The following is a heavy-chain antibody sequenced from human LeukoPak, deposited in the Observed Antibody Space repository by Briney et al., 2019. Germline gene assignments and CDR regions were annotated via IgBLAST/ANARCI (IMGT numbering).Heavy chain of an antibody. D-gene: IGHD4-23*01. J-gene: IGHJ4*02. CDR3: ASVLTVRGNFYFDY. V-gene: IGHV4-61*01. Sequence: SETLSLTCTVSGGSVSSGSYYWSWIRQPPGKGLEWIGYIYYSGSTNYNSSLKSRVTISVDTSKNQFSLKLSSVTAADTAVYYCASVLTVRGNFYFDYWGQGTLVTVSS. CDR1: GGSVSSGSYY. CDR2: IYYSGST.